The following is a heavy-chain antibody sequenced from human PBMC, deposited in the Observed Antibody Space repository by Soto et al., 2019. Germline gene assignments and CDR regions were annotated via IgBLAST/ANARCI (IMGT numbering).Heavy chain of an antibody. J-gene: IGHJ4*02. CDR3: ARVSVSRWIVATTRFAY. CDR2: INHSGST. Sequence: QVQLQQWGAGLLKPSETLSLTCAVYGGSFSGYYWSWIRQPPGKGLEWIGEINHSGSTNYNPSLKSRVTISVDTSKNQFSLELSSVTATATAVYYCARVSVSRWIVATTRFAYWGQGTLVTVSS. V-gene: IGHV4-34*01. CDR1: GGSFSGYY. D-gene: IGHD5-12*01.